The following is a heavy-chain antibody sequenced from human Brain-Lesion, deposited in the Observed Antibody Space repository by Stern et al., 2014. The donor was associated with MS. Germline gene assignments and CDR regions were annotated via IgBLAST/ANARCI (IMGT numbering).Heavy chain of an antibody. V-gene: IGHV3-48*02. Sequence: EVQLVQSGGHLGQPGGSLRLSCEASGFNLRDYSMSWVRQAPGKVLQWVSFVSNTGTAIYYADSVKGRFTISRDMANNSIYLQMDSLRDEDTAVYFCVRTWRENTFDSWGHGILVTVSS. CDR1: GFNLRDYS. CDR3: VRTWRENTFDS. CDR2: VSNTGTAI. D-gene: IGHD5-24*01. J-gene: IGHJ4*01.